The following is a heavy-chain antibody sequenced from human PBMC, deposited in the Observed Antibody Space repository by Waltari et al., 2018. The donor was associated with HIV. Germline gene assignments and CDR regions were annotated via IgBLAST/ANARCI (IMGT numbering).Heavy chain of an antibody. CDR2: FYRGGST. V-gene: IGHV3-66*01. CDR3: ARGGAMVRGIYYYYYGMDV. J-gene: IGHJ6*02. Sequence: EVQVVESGGGLVQPGGSLRLSCAASGFTVRGNYMRCVRLAPGKGLEWVSVFYRGGSTYYAESVQGRFTISRDNSKNTVSLQMNSLRVEDTAVYYCARGGAMVRGIYYYYYGMDVWGRGTTVTVSS. D-gene: IGHD3-10*01. CDR1: GFTVRGNY.